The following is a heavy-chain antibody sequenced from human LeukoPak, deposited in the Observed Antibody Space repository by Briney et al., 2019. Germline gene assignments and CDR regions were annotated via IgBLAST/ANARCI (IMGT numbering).Heavy chain of an antibody. J-gene: IGHJ4*02. V-gene: IGHV4-39*01. D-gene: IGHD5-18*01. CDR3: AVQDTAMAPLDY. CDR1: GGSFSSYY. Sequence: SETLSLTCAVYGGSFSSYYWGWIRQPPGKGLEWIGSIYYSGSTYYNPSLKSRVTISVDTSKNQFSLKLSSVTAADTAVYYCAVQDTAMAPLDYWGQGTLVTVSS. CDR2: IYYSGST.